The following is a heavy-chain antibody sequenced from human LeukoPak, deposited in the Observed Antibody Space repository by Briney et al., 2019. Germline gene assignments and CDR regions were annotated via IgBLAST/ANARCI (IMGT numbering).Heavy chain of an antibody. J-gene: IGHJ4*02. CDR1: GFSLSTSGVG. D-gene: IGHD3-22*01. CDR2: IYWDDDK. CDR3: AHSSNYYDSSGYHYFDY. Sequence: SGPTLVNPTQTLTLTCTFSGFSLSTSGVGVGWIRQPPGKALEWLALIYWDDDKRYSPSLKSRLTITKDTSKNQVVLTMTNVDPVDTATYYCAHSSNYYDSSGYHYFDYWGQGTLVTVSS. V-gene: IGHV2-5*02.